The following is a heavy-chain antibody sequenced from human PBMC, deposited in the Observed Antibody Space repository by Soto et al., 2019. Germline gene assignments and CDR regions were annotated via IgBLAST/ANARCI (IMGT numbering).Heavy chain of an antibody. D-gene: IGHD3-10*01. J-gene: IGHJ5*02. CDR3: ARRGILMVRGVILGWFDP. Sequence: PSETLSLTCTVSGGSISSYYWSWIRQPPGKGLEWIGYIYYSGSTNYNPSLKSRVTISVDTSKNQFSLKLSSVTAADTAVYYCARRGILMVRGVILGWFDPWGQGTLVPVSS. CDR1: GGSISSYY. V-gene: IGHV4-59*08. CDR2: IYYSGST.